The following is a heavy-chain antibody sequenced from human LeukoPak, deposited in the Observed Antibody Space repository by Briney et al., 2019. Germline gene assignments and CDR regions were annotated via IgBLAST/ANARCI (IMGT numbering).Heavy chain of an antibody. CDR3: AKGVTYGYYFDS. CDR2: ISGSGDST. D-gene: IGHD4-17*01. Sequence: PGGSLRLSCVVSGFTFSSYAMSWVRQAPGKGLEWVSAISGSGDSTYYAESVKGRFTISRDTSKNTVHPQMNSLRAVDTAIYYCAKGVTYGYYFDSWGQGTLVTVSS. J-gene: IGHJ4*02. CDR1: GFTFSSYA. V-gene: IGHV3-23*01.